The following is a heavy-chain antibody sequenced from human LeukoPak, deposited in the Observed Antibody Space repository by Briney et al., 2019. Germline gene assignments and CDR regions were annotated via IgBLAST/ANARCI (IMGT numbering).Heavy chain of an antibody. D-gene: IGHD3-22*01. J-gene: IGHJ3*02. CDR1: GYTFTSYG. V-gene: IGHV1-18*01. Sequence: ASVKASCKASGYTFTSYGISWVRQAPGQGLEWMGWISAYNGNTNYAQKLQGRVTMTTDTSTSTAYMELRSLRSDDTAVYYCARDYYDSSAEPGNAFDIWGQGTMVTVSS. CDR2: ISAYNGNT. CDR3: ARDYYDSSAEPGNAFDI.